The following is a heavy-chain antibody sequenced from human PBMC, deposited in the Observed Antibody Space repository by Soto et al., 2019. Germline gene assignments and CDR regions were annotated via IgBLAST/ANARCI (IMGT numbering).Heavy chain of an antibody. CDR1: GFTFSSYC. D-gene: IGHD4-17*01. Sequence: SLRLSCAASGFTFSSYCMHWVRPAPGKGLEWVAVISYDGSNKYYADSVKGRFTISRDNSKNTLYLQMNSLRAEDTAVYYCAKEDYGDYVYYYYGMDVWGQGTTVTVSS. CDR2: ISYDGSNK. CDR3: AKEDYGDYVYYYYGMDV. J-gene: IGHJ6*02. V-gene: IGHV3-30*18.